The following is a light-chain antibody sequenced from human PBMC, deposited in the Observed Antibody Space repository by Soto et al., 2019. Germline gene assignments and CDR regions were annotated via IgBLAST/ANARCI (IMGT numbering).Light chain of an antibody. Sequence: ESVLTQSPGTLSLSPGERATLSCRASQSVSSSYLAWYQQKPGQPPRLVIYGGTSRATGIPDRFSGSGSGTDFTFTFSILEPEDFAVYYCQQYANSLLTFGPGTKVDIK. J-gene: IGKJ3*01. V-gene: IGKV3-20*01. CDR3: QQYANSLLT. CDR2: GGT. CDR1: QSVSSSY.